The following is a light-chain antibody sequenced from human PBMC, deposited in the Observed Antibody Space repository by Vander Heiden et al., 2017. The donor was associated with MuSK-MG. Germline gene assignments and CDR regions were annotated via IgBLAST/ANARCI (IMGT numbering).Light chain of an antibody. CDR3: LQRSNWPHT. J-gene: IGKJ2*01. CDR1: QSVSSY. CDR2: DAS. V-gene: IGKV3-11*01. Sequence: EIVLTQSPATLSLSPGERATLPCRASQSVSSYLAWYQQKPGQAPRLLIYDASNRATGIPARFSGSGSGTDFTLTIRSLEPEDIAVYYCLQRSNWPHTFGQGTRLEMK.